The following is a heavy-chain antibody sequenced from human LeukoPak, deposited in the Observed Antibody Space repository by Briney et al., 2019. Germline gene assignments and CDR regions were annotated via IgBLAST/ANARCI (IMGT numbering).Heavy chain of an antibody. Sequence: SETLSLTCTVFGGSIRSYHWSWIRPPPGKGLERIGYNYYNGRTNYNTSLKSRVTISVDTSKNQFSLKLSSVTAADTAVYYCARGIYRGAFDIWGQGTMVTVSS. CDR1: GGSIRSYH. J-gene: IGHJ3*02. V-gene: IGHV4-59*01. CDR2: NYYNGRT. D-gene: IGHD3-10*01. CDR3: ARGIYRGAFDI.